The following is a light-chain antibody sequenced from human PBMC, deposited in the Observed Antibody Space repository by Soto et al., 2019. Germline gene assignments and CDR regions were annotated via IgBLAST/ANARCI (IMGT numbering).Light chain of an antibody. CDR1: NSNIGSNT. Sequence: QSVLTQPPSASGTPGQRVTISCSGSNSNIGSNTVNWYQQFPGAAPKLLVYSSNLRPSGVPDRFSGSKSGTSASLAISGLQSEDEADYYCQSYDNSPTTYVFGTGTKVTVL. V-gene: IGLV1-44*01. CDR3: QSYDNSPTTYV. CDR2: SSN. J-gene: IGLJ1*01.